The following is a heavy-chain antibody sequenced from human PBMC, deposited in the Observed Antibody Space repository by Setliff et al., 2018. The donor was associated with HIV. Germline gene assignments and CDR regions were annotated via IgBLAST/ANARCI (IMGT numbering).Heavy chain of an antibody. D-gene: IGHD3-10*01. CDR1: GFTFGSYW. J-gene: IGHJ4*02. CDR2: INNDGSRT. V-gene: IGHV3-74*01. Sequence: GGSLRLSCAASGFTFGSYWMHWVRQAPGKGLVWVSCINNDGSRTNYADSVKGRLTVSRDNAQNTLYLQMTSLRAEDTAVYYCVTDLESRPYYNLDFWGQGIVVTVSS. CDR3: VTDLESRPYYNLDF.